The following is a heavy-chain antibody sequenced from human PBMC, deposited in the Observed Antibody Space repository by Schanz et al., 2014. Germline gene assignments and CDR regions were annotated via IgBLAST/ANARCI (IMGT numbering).Heavy chain of an antibody. CDR3: ARIGGSVFDY. Sequence: PGGSLRLSCTASGFPFSDYFMAWIRQPPGRGLEWVSYIGNGGVTIYYADSVKGRFTISRDNSKISLYLQMNSLRAEDTAVYYCARIGGSVFDYWAQGTLVTVSS. D-gene: IGHD3-10*01. J-gene: IGHJ4*02. V-gene: IGHV3-11*01. CDR1: GFPFSDYF. CDR2: IGNGGVTI.